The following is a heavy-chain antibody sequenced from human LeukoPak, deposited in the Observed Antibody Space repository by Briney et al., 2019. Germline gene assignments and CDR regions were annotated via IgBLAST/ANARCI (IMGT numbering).Heavy chain of an antibody. D-gene: IGHD3-3*01. Sequence: AAVKVSCKASGYTFTGYFMHWGRQAAGQGPEWMGWINPNIGVKNSAQKFQGRVIMTRDPSISTAYMELSRLRSDDTAVYYCARGANGVWYFDYWGQGNLGTVSS. CDR2: INPNIGVK. CDR1: GYTFTGYF. V-gene: IGHV1-2*02. CDR3: ARGANGVWYFDY. J-gene: IGHJ4*02.